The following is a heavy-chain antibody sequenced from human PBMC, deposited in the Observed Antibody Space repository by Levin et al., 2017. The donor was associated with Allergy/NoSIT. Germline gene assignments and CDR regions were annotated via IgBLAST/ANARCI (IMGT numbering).Heavy chain of an antibody. D-gene: IGHD3-10*01. CDR1: GGSFSGYY. CDR3: AREGSYYLTYGMDV. V-gene: IGHV4-34*01. CDR2: INHSGST. J-gene: IGHJ6*02. Sequence: SETLSLTCAVYGGSFSGYYWSWIRQPPGKGLEWIGEINHSGSTNYNPSLKSRVTISVDTSKNQFSLKLSSVTAADTAVYYCAREGSYYLTYGMDVWGQGTTVTVSS.